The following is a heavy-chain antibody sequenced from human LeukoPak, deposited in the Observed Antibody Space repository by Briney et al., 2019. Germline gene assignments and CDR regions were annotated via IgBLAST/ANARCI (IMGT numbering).Heavy chain of an antibody. Sequence: GGSLRLSCAASGFTFDAYAMHWVRQAPGKGLEGGSGISWNSDSTGYGDSVKGRFTISRDNAKNSLSLQMHSLRPEDTALYYCAKPKTTSSGWYFFDTWGQGTLVTVSS. CDR2: ISWNSDST. V-gene: IGHV3-9*01. D-gene: IGHD6-19*01. CDR3: AKPKTTSSGWYFFDT. CDR1: GFTFDAYA. J-gene: IGHJ4*02.